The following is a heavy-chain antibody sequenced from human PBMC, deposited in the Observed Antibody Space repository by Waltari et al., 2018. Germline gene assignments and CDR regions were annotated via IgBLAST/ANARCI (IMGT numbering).Heavy chain of an antibody. J-gene: IGHJ2*01. CDR3: ARIPSSKYSYGVYWYFDL. CDR1: GGSISSSY. Sequence: QVQLQESGPGLVKPSETLSLTCTVSGGSISSSYWSWLRQPPAKGLEWIGYIYTSGSTNYNPSLKSRVTISVDTSKNQFSLKLSSVTAADTAVYYCARIPSSKYSYGVYWYFDLWGRGTLVTVSS. D-gene: IGHD5-18*01. CDR2: IYTSGST. V-gene: IGHV4-4*09.